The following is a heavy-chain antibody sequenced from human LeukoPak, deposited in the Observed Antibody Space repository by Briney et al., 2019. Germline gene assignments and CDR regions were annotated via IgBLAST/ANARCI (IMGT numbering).Heavy chain of an antibody. V-gene: IGHV4-39*01. J-gene: IGHJ4*02. CDR2: IYYSGSS. Sequence: SETLSLTCTVSGGSISSSSSYWGWIRQPPGEGLEWIGSIYYSGSSFDNPALKSRVTISVDTSKNQFSLKLSSVTAADTAVYYCARHRSGWLQSSFDYWGQGTLVTVSS. CDR3: ARHRSGWLQSSFDY. CDR1: GGSISSSSSY. D-gene: IGHD5-24*01.